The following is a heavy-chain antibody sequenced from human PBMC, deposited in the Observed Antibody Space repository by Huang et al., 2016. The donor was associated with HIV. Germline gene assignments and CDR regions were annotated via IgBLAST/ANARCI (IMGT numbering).Heavy chain of an antibody. Sequence: EVHLVESGGGLVRPGRSLRLSCAASGFTFRSYWMNWVRQAPGRVLEWVANINLDGSERFYVDSVRGRFTISRDNANNSVSLQLNSLKAEDTGVYYCARGFQAKPGDYWGQGTLVTVSS. J-gene: IGHJ4*02. CDR1: GFTFRSYW. CDR3: ARGFQAKPGDY. V-gene: IGHV3-7*01. CDR2: INLDGSER.